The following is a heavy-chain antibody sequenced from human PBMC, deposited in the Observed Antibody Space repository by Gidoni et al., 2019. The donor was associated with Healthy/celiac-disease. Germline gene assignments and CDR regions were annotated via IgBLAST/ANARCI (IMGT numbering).Heavy chain of an antibody. V-gene: IGHV3-23*01. J-gene: IGHJ4*02. Sequence: EVQLLESGGGLVQPGGSLRLSCAASGFTFSSYAMSWVRQAPGKGLEWVAAISGSGGSTYYADSVKGRFTISRDNSKNTLYLQMNSLRAEDTAVYYCAKDIGYSSSSGIDYWGQGTLVTVSS. CDR3: AKDIGYSSSSGIDY. CDR2: ISGSGGST. D-gene: IGHD6-6*01. CDR1: GFTFSSYA.